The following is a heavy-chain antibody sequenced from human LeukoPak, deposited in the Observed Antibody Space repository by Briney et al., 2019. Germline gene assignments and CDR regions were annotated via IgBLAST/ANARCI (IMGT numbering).Heavy chain of an antibody. Sequence: GESLKISCTGSGYSFTNYWIGWVRQMPGEGLEWMGIIYAGESDTRYSPSFQGRITITADKSINTVYLQLTSLKASDTAMYYCAKAATTWSNYDYWGQGTLLTVSS. CDR2: IYAGESDT. CDR3: AKAATTWSNYDY. J-gene: IGHJ4*02. D-gene: IGHD3-3*01. V-gene: IGHV5-51*01. CDR1: GYSFTNYW.